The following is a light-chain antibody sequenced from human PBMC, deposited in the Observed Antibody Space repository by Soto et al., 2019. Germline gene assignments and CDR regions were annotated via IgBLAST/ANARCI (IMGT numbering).Light chain of an antibody. CDR3: SSFAGSNSQR. CDR2: EVS. CDR1: SSDVGGYNY. J-gene: IGLJ2*01. Sequence: SALTQPASASGSPGQSVTISCTGTSSDVGGYNYVSWYQQHPGKAPKLMIYEVSKRPSGVPDRFSGSKSGNTASLTVSGLQAEDEADYYCSSFAGSNSQRFGGGIKLT. V-gene: IGLV2-8*01.